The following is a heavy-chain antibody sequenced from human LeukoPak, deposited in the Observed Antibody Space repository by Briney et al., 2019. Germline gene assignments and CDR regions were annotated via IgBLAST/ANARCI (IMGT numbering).Heavy chain of an antibody. J-gene: IGHJ4*02. CDR1: GFTFSSYA. D-gene: IGHD3-3*01. CDR3: AKRDDFWSGYYVY. V-gene: IGHV3-23*01. CDR2: ISGSGGST. Sequence: GGSLRLSCAASGFTFSSYAMSWVRQAPGKGLEWVSAISGSGGSTYYADSVKGRFTISRDNSKNALYLQMNSLRAEDTAVYYCAKRDDFWSGYYVYWGQGTLVTVSS.